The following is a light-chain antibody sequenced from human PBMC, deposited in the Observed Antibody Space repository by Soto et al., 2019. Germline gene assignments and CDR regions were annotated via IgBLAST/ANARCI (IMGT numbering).Light chain of an antibody. Sequence: QSLPTHVASGSGTPGGVLSISCTGTSSDVGTFNLVSWYQQHPGKAPRLMIYEVIKRPSGVSNRFSGSKSGNTAPLTISGLQAEDEADYYCCSYAGSSVYVFGTGT. CDR2: EVI. CDR1: SSDVGTFNL. CDR3: CSYAGSSVYV. J-gene: IGLJ1*01. V-gene: IGLV2-23*02.